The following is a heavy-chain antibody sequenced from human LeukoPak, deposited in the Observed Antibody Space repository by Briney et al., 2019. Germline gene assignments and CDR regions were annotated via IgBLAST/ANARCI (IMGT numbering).Heavy chain of an antibody. V-gene: IGHV3-43*01. CDR3: AKGKNTGSYLSHVDY. Sequence: GGSLRLSCAASGFTVSDYYMTWVRQAPGKGLEWVSLITWDGGSTYYADSVKGRFTISRDNSKNSLYLQMNSLRTEDTALYYCAKGKNTGSYLSHVDYWGQGTLVTVSS. D-gene: IGHD3-10*01. CDR1: GFTVSDYY. CDR2: ITWDGGST. J-gene: IGHJ4*02.